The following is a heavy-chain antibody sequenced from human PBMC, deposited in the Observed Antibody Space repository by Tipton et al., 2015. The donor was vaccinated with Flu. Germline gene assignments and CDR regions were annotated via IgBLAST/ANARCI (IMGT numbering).Heavy chain of an antibody. CDR3: ARTTYDYTNYGTPGAYGMDV. V-gene: IGHV4-38-2*01. Sequence: TLSLTCGVSGYSISSGYYWSWIRQPPGKGLEWIGSVYHTGITYYNPSLQSRVTISVDTSSNQFSLHLSSVAAADTAVYYCARTTYDYTNYGTPGAYGMDVWSQGTTVTVSS. D-gene: IGHD3-16*01. CDR1: GYSISSGYY. CDR2: VYHTGIT. J-gene: IGHJ6*02.